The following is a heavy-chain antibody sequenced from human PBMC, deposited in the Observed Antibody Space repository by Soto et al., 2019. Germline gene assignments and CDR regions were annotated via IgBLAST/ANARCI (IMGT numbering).Heavy chain of an antibody. J-gene: IGHJ4*02. CDR2: IYYSGST. V-gene: IGHV4-59*08. CDR3: ARHSNEYRKSLDY. D-gene: IGHD1-1*01. Sequence: SETLSLTCTVSGGSISSYYWSWIRQPPGKGLEWIGYIYYSGSTNYNPSLKSRVTISVDTSKNQFSLKLSSVTAADTAVYYCARHSNEYRKSLDYWGQGTLVTVSS. CDR1: GGSISSYY.